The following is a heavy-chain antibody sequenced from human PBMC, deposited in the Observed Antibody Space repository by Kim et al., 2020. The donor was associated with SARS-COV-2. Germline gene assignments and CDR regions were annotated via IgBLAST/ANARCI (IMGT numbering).Heavy chain of an antibody. J-gene: IGHJ4*02. CDR1: GGSVSSNTYF. CDR3: ARGVNRIGIDY. CDR2: SYYTGNT. Sequence: SETLSLTCTVSGGSVSSNTYFWSWIRQLPGKGLEWIGYSYYTGNTNYNPALKSRVTISVDTSMSQFSLKLNSVTAADTAIYYCARGVNRIGIDYWGQGSLVTVSS. D-gene: IGHD2-15*01. V-gene: IGHV4-61*01.